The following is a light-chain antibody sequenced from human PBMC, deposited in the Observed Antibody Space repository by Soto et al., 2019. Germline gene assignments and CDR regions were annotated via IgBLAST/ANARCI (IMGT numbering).Light chain of an antibody. V-gene: IGKV1-33*01. CDR2: DAS. Sequence: QTTQSPSSLSASVGDRVTITCQARQDNAKYLHWYQQKPGKAPKLLIYDASSLQTGAPSRFSGSGSATHFTFTIRSLQSGDIATYYCQQYDNLLPITFGQGTRLEIK. CDR3: QQYDNLLPIT. CDR1: QDNAKY. J-gene: IGKJ5*01.